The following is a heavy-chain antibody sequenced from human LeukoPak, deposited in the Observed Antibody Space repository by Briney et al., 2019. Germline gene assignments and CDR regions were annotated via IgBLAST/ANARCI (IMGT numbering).Heavy chain of an antibody. CDR2: ISAYNGNT. Sequence: GASVKVSCKASGYTFNSYGISWVRQAPGQGLEWMGWISAYNGNTNYAQKLQGRVTVTTDTSTSTAFMELRSLRSDDTAIYYCARVDYCDSSFYSEAPDYWGQGTLVTVSS. CDR1: GYTFNSYG. V-gene: IGHV1-18*01. D-gene: IGHD3-22*01. CDR3: ARVDYCDSSFYSEAPDY. J-gene: IGHJ4*02.